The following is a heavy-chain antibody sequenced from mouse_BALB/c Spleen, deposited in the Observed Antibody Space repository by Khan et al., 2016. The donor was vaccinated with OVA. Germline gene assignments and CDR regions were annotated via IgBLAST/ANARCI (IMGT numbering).Heavy chain of an antibody. CDR3: ASSGGNFRWYFDV. CDR1: GFTLSSFG. CDR2: ISSGSSTI. Sequence: EVELVESGGGLVQPGGSRKLSCVASGFTLSSFGMHWVRQAPMKGLEWVAYISSGSSTIYYVDTVKGRFTISRDNPTNTLFLQMTRLRSEDTAMYYCASSGGNFRWYFDVWGAGTSVTVSS. J-gene: IGHJ1*01. V-gene: IGHV5-17*02. D-gene: IGHD2-1*01.